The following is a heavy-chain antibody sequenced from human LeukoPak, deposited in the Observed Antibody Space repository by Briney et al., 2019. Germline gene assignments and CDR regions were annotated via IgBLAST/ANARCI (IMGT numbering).Heavy chain of an antibody. CDR3: ARAYSGYDLSRFSFDY. Sequence: GGSLILSCAASGFTFSSYWMSWVRQAPGKGLEWVANIKQDGSEKYYVDSVKGRFTISRDNAKNSLYLQMNSLRAEDTAVYYCARAYSGYDLSRFSFDYWGQGTLVTVSS. J-gene: IGHJ4*02. CDR2: IKQDGSEK. V-gene: IGHV3-7*04. CDR1: GFTFSSYW. D-gene: IGHD5-12*01.